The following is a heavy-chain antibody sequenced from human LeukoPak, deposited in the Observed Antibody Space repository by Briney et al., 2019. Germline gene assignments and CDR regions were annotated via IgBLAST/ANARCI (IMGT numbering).Heavy chain of an antibody. CDR1: GFTFSSYE. Sequence: GGSLRLSCAASGFTFSSYEMNWVRQAPGKGLEWVSYISSSGSTIYYADPVKGRFTISRDNAKNSLYLQMNSLRAEDTAVYYCARGLLLAAAGTGVDYWGQGTLVTVSS. CDR2: ISSSGSTI. V-gene: IGHV3-48*03. D-gene: IGHD6-13*01. J-gene: IGHJ4*02. CDR3: ARGLLLAAAGTGVDY.